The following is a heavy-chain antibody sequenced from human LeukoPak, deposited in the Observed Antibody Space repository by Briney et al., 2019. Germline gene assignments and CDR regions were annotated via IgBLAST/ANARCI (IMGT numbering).Heavy chain of an antibody. Sequence: GGSLRLSCAASGFTFRNNWMTWVRQAPGKGLEWVAHIKEDGSAQNYIDSVKGRFTNSRDDSKNTLFLQMNSLRAEDTAIYYCASRDSCIGDICYGLRYWGQGTLVTVSS. D-gene: IGHD2-15*01. J-gene: IGHJ4*02. V-gene: IGHV3-7*03. CDR3: ASRDSCIGDICYGLRY. CDR2: IKEDGSAQ. CDR1: GFTFRNNW.